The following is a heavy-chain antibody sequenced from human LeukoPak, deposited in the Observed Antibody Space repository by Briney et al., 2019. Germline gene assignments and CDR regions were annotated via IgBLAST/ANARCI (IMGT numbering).Heavy chain of an antibody. Sequence: SETLSPTCAVYCGSFSGYYWSWIRQHPGKGLEWIGEINHSGSTNYNPSLKSRVTISVDTSKNQFSLKLSSVTAADTAVYYCSAYVGYWGQGTLVTVSS. CDR1: CGSFSGYY. D-gene: IGHD5-12*01. V-gene: IGHV4-34*01. J-gene: IGHJ4*02. CDR2: INHSGST. CDR3: SAYVGY.